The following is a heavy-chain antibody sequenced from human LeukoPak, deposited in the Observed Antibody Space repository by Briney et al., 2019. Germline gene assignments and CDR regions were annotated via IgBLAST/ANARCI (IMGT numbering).Heavy chain of an antibody. V-gene: IGHV4-4*07. D-gene: IGHD3-22*01. J-gene: IGHJ5*02. CDR2: IYTSGST. CDR3: ARDGHYYDSSAPTFGNWFDP. Sequence: SETLFLTCTVSGGSISSYYWSWIRQPAGKGLEWIGRIYTSGSTNYNPSLKSRVTMSVDTSKKQFSLKLSSVTAADTAVYYCARDGHYYDSSAPTFGNWFDPWGQGTLVTVSS. CDR1: GGSISSYY.